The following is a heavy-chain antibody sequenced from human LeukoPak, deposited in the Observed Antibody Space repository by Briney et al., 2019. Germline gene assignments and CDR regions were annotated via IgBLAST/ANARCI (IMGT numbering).Heavy chain of an antibody. D-gene: IGHD5-24*01. V-gene: IGHV4-39*01. CDR1: GGSISNSSYY. Sequence: SETLSFTCTVSGGSISNSSYYWGWLRQPPGKGLEWIGSMYYSGSTYYNPSLKSRATISVDTSKNQFSLKQSSVPAADTPVYYCARHGRMGTINPAYWGQGTLVTVSS. CDR3: ARHGRMGTINPAY. J-gene: IGHJ4*02. CDR2: MYYSGST.